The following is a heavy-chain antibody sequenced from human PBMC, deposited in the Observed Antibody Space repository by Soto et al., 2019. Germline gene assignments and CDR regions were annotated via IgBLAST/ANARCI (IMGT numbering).Heavy chain of an antibody. CDR1: GFTFSSYG. Sequence: QVQLVESGGGVVQPGRSLRLSCAASGFTFSSYGMHWVRQAPGKGLEWVAVILYDGSNKYYAASVKGRFTISRDNSKNTLYLHMNSLRAEDTAVYYCAKDQELPRYSSGWYTHDYWGQGTLVTVSS. CDR2: ILYDGSNK. CDR3: AKDQELPRYSSGWYTHDY. D-gene: IGHD6-19*01. V-gene: IGHV3-30*18. J-gene: IGHJ4*02.